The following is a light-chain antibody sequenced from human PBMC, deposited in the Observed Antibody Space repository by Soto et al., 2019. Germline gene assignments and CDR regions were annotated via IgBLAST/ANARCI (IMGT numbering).Light chain of an antibody. CDR3: QQRSNWLWT. V-gene: IGKV3-11*01. J-gene: IGKJ1*01. CDR2: DAS. CDR1: QSVSSY. Sequence: EIVLTQSPATLSLSPGERATLSCRASQSVSSYLAWYQQKPGQAPRLLIYDASNRATGIPAMFSGSGSGTDFTLNISSLEPEDFAVYYCQQRSNWLWTFGQGTKVEIK.